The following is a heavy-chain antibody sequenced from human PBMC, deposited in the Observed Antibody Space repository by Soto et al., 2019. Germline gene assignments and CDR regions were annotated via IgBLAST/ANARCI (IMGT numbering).Heavy chain of an antibody. V-gene: IGHV1-2*04. CDR1: GYTFTGYY. CDR2: VNPNSGGT. CDR3: AKNAPPDPSSSYYMAV. Sequence: GASVKVSCKASGYTFTGYYMHWVRQAPGQGLEWMGWVNPNSGGTNYAQKFQGWVTMTRDTSISTAYMELSRLRSDDTAVFYCAKNAPPDPSSSYYMAVWGKGTTVTVSS. J-gene: IGHJ6*03.